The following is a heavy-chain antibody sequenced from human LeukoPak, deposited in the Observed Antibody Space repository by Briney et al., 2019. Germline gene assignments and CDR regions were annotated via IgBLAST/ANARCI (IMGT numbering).Heavy chain of an antibody. CDR1: GYTFSNGYY. CDR3: ARQHDSYYYYYIDV. Sequence: SETLSLTCAVSGYTFSNGYYWVWIRQPPGRGLEWIGSLYHSDSAYYNTSLRSRVYLSVDTSKNQFSLTLSFVTAADTAVYYCARQHDSYYYYYIDVWGSGTTVTVSS. J-gene: IGHJ6*03. CDR2: LYHSDSA. V-gene: IGHV4-38-2*01.